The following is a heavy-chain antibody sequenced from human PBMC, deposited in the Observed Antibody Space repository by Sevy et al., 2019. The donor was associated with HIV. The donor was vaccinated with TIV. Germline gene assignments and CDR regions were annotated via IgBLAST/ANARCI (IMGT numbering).Heavy chain of an antibody. CDR1: GGSISLYY. V-gene: IGHV4-4*07. CDR2: IYGSGST. J-gene: IGHJ4*02. D-gene: IGHD3-16*01. Sequence: SETLSLTCTVSGGSISLYYWSWIRQPAGKGLEWIGHIYGSGSTSYNPSLKSRVTMSVDTSQNQISLKLTSVTAADTAVYYCAREAKLGAPLGYWCQGTLVTVSS. CDR3: AREAKLGAPLGY.